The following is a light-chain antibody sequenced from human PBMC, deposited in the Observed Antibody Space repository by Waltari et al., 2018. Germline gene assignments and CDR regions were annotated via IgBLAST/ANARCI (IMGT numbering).Light chain of an antibody. CDR1: SSDVGGYAS. CDR2: DVN. CDR3: TSQSTKNGVI. V-gene: IGLV2-14*03. J-gene: IGLJ2*01. Sequence: QSALTQPASVSGSPGQSITISCTGSSSDVGGYASVSWYEDHPRQAPKVIIYDVNKRHARVSDRFSGSKSGSTASPTISGLQAEDESTFYCTSQSTKNGVIFGGETKVTVL.